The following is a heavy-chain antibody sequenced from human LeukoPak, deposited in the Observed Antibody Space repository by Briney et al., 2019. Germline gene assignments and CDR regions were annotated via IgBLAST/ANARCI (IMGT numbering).Heavy chain of an antibody. V-gene: IGHV4-30-4*08. J-gene: IGHJ4*02. Sequence: SQTLSLTCTVSGGSISSGDYYWSWIRQPPGKGLEWIGYIYYSGSTYYNPSLKSRVTISVDTSKNQFSLKLSSVTAADTAVYYCARLVSRHLYYYGSGSSFDYWGQGTLVTVSS. CDR2: IYYSGST. CDR3: ARLVSRHLYYYGSGSSFDY. D-gene: IGHD3-10*01. CDR1: GGSISSGDYY.